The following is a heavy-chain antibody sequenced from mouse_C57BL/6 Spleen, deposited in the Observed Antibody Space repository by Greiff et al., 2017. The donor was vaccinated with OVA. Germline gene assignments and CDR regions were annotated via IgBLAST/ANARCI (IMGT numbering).Heavy chain of an antibody. CDR2: IYPSDSET. V-gene: IGHV1-61*01. CDR3: ARENYYGSTYYAMDY. D-gene: IGHD1-1*01. CDR1: GYTFTSYW. Sequence: VQLQQPGAELVRPGSSVKLSCKASGYTFTSYWMDWVKQRPGQGLEWIGNIYPSDSETHYNQKFKDKATLTVDKSSSTAYMQLSSLTSEDSAVYDCARENYYGSTYYAMDYWGQGTSVTVSS. J-gene: IGHJ4*01.